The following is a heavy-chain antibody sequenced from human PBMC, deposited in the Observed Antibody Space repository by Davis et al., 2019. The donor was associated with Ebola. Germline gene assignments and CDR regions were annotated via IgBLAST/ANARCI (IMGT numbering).Heavy chain of an antibody. V-gene: IGHV4-34*01. D-gene: IGHD6-13*01. CDR2: IYYSGST. Sequence: MPSETLSLTCAVYGGSFSGYYWSWIRQPPGKGLEWIGSIYYSGSTYYNPSLKSRVTISVDTSKNQFSLKLSSVTAADTAVYYCARPRAAGTPLGYFQHWGQGTLVTVSS. CDR1: GGSFSGYY. CDR3: ARPRAAGTPLGYFQH. J-gene: IGHJ1*01.